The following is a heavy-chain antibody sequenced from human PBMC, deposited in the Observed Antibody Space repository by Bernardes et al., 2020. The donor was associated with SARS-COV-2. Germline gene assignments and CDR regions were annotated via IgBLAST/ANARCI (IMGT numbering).Heavy chain of an antibody. J-gene: IGHJ4*02. CDR1: GFTFNIFE. D-gene: IGHD4-17*01. CDR3: ARLHFGDYQSFFDH. Sequence: GGSLRLSCAASGFTFNIFEMNWVRQAPGKGLEWLSYISSSGRVIYADSVKGRFTISRDNDKNSLYLQMNSLRAEDTAVYYCARLHFGDYQSFFDHWGQGTLVTVSS. V-gene: IGHV3-48*03. CDR2: ISSSGRVI.